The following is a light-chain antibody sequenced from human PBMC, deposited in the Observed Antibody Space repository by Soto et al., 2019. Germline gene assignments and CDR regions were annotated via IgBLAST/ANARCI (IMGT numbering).Light chain of an antibody. Sequence: EIVMTQSPVTLSVSPGDRATLSCRASQSVNSNLAWSQQNPGQTPKLLIYVASTRATGIRARFSGSGSGTEFTLTISSLQSEDFAVYYCQQYNVWPLPFGGGTHVECK. CDR3: QQYNVWPLP. CDR1: QSVNSN. J-gene: IGKJ4*01. CDR2: VAS. V-gene: IGKV3-15*01.